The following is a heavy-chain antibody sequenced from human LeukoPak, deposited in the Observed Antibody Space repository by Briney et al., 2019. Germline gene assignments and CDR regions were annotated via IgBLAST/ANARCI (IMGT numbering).Heavy chain of an antibody. CDR3: ARDKDLYYFDY. CDR1: GFTFSSYG. V-gene: IGHV3-33*08. CDR2: IWYDGSNK. J-gene: IGHJ4*02. Sequence: GGSLRLSCAASGFTFSSYGMHWVRQAPGKGLEWVAVIWYDGSNKYYADSVKGRFTISRDNSKNTLYLQMNSLRAEDTAVYYWARDKDLYYFDYGARETLVTVSS.